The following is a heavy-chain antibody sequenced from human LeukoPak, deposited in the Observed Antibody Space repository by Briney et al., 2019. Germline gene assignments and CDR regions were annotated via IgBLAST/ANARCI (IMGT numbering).Heavy chain of an antibody. V-gene: IGHV3-7*04. CDR3: ARSQWLRFDAFDI. J-gene: IGHJ3*02. Sequence: GGSLRLSCAASGFTFTTYWMSWVRQAPGKGLEWVANIKQDGSEKYYVDPVKGRFTISRDNAKNSLYLQMNSLRAEDTAVYCCARSQWLRFDAFDIWGQGTMVTVSS. CDR1: GFTFTTYW. D-gene: IGHD5-12*01. CDR2: IKQDGSEK.